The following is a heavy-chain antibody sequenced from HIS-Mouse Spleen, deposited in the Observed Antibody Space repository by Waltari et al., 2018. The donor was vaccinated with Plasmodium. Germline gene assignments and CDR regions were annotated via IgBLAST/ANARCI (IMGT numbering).Heavy chain of an antibody. J-gene: IGHJ2*01. V-gene: IGHV3-74*01. Sequence: EVQLVESGGGLVQPGGSLRLSCHASGFTLSSYWMPWVRQAAGKGLVWGAAMNRDGSSTSYADAGKGRFTISRDNDKNTLYLQMNSLRAEDTAVYYCAREGREQQLVGWYFDLWGRGTLVTVSS. D-gene: IGHD6-13*01. CDR3: AREGREQQLVGWYFDL. CDR2: MNRDGSST. CDR1: GFTLSSYW.